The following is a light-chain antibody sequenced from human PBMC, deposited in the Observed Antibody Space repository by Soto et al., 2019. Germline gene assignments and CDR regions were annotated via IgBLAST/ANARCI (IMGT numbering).Light chain of an antibody. CDR1: SGHSNYA. CDR3: QTWVTGIQV. V-gene: IGLV4-69*01. J-gene: IGLJ2*01. Sequence: QAVVTQSPSASASLGASVKLTCTLSSGHSNYAIAWHQQRPEKGPRYLMKLNSDGSHSKGDGIPDRFSGSSSGAERYLTISSLQSEDEADYYCQTWVTGIQVFGGGTQLTVL. CDR2: LNSDGSH.